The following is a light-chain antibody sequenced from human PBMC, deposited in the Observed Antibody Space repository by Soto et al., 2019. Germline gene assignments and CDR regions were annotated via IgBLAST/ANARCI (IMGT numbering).Light chain of an antibody. Sequence: ETVLTQSPATLSLSPGERATLSCRASQSVSSYFAWYQQKPGQAPRLLIYDTSNRATGIAARFSGGRSGTDFTLTISILKPEDFAVYYCQERSNWPPSWTFGQGTKVEIK. CDR3: QERSNWPPSWT. V-gene: IGKV3-11*01. J-gene: IGKJ1*01. CDR1: QSVSSY. CDR2: DTS.